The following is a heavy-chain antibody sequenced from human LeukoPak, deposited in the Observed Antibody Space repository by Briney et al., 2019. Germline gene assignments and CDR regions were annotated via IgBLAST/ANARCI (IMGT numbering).Heavy chain of an antibody. V-gene: IGHV3-21*01. CDR1: GFTISNYN. Sequence: GGSLRLSCAASGFTISNYNMNWVRQAPGKGLEWASSITTSSSHIYYADSVKGRFTISRDNARNSLYLQMNSLRAEDTAVYFCASDNRVFGSGSYAFDIWGQGTMVTVSS. J-gene: IGHJ3*02. D-gene: IGHD3-10*01. CDR3: ASDNRVFGSGSYAFDI. CDR2: ITTSSSHI.